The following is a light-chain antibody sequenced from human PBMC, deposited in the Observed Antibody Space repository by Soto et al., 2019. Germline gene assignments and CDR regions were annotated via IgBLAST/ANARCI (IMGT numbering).Light chain of an antibody. CDR2: AVS. CDR1: SSDIGSYDH. Sequence: QPLLTHPVSVPVAPGRSITVWSSGTSSDIGSYDHVAWYQQFPGKSPKLIIYAVSDRPSGVSDRFSGSKSGISASLTISGLQTEDEADHYCISYTDRPSYLFGTGTKVTVL. CDR3: ISYTDRPSYL. V-gene: IGLV2-14*03. J-gene: IGLJ1*01.